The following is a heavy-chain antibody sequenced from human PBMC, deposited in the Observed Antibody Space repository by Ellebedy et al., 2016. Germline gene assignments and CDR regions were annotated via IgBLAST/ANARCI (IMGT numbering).Heavy chain of an antibody. CDR3: AREYSYGRPNWFNP. CDR1: GGSFSGYY. V-gene: IGHV4-34*01. D-gene: IGHD5-18*01. Sequence: SETLSLXXAVYGGSFSGYYWSWIRQPPGKGLEWIGEINHSGSTNYNPSLKSRVTISVDTSKNQFSLKLSSVTAADTAVYYCAREYSYGRPNWFNPWGQGTLVTVSS. J-gene: IGHJ5*02. CDR2: INHSGST.